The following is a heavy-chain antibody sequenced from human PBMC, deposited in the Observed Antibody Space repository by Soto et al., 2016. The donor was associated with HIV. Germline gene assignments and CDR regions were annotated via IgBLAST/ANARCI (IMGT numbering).Heavy chain of an antibody. D-gene: IGHD3-22*01. V-gene: IGHV3-48*04. CDR3: AREGYYETRGYPFDY. CDR2: ISDSGNTI. CDR1: GFTFSGHS. J-gene: IGHJ4*02. Sequence: VQLVESGGDLVQPGGSLRVSCAASGFTFSGHSMNWVRQAPGKGLEWVSYISDSGNTIYYADSVKGRFTISRDNAKNSLYLQMNSLRVEDTAVYYCAREGYYETRGYPFDYWGQGTLATVSS.